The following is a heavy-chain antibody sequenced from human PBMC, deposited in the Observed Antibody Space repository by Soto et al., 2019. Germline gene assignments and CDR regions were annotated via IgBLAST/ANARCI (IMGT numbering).Heavy chain of an antibody. V-gene: IGHV1-69*08. CDR2: IIPMYGIG. J-gene: IGHJ4*02. Sequence: QVQLVQSGAEVKKPGSSVKVSCKASGGSFSTYTISWVRQAPGQGLEWMGRIIPMYGIGNYAQKFQGRVTSTADESTTTAYMELSSLRSEDTAMYYCAREEGITVAGPMTDWGQGTLVTVSS. CDR3: AREEGITVAGPMTD. CDR1: GGSFSTYT. D-gene: IGHD6-19*01.